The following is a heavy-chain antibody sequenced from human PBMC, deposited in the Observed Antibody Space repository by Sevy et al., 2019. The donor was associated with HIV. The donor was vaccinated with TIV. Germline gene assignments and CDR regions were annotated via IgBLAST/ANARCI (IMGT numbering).Heavy chain of an antibody. CDR1: GFTFDDYA. Sequence: GGSLRLSCAASGFTFDDYAMNWVRQAPGKGLEWVSGISWDCGLIGYAVSVQGRLTVSRDSSKNYLYLQMNNLRPEDTALYYCTRDFVATTMRGSPFDIWGRGTMVTVSS. J-gene: IGHJ3*02. CDR3: TRDFVATTMRGSPFDI. D-gene: IGHD5-12*01. V-gene: IGHV3-9*01. CDR2: ISWDCGLI.